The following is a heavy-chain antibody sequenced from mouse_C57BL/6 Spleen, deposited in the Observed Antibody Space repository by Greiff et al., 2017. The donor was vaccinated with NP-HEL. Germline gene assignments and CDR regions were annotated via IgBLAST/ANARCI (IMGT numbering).Heavy chain of an antibody. J-gene: IGHJ4*01. D-gene: IGHD2-3*01. CDR2: IDPSDSYT. V-gene: IGHV1-50*01. CDR1: GYTFTSYW. CDR3: ARSMRAYAMDY. Sequence: QVQLQQSGAELVKPGASVKLSCKASGYTFTSYWMQWVKQRPGQGLEWIGEIDPSDSYTNYNQKFKGKATLTVDTSSSTAYMQLSSLTSEDSAVYYCARSMRAYAMDYWGQGTSVTVSS.